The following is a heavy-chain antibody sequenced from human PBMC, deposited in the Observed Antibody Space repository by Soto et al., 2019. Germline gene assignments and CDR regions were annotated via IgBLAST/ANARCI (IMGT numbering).Heavy chain of an antibody. J-gene: IGHJ4*02. Sequence: QVQLVESGGGVVQPGRSLRLSCAASGFTFSSYGMHWVRQAPGKGLEWVAVISYDGSNKYYADSVKGRFTISRDNSKNTLYLQMNSLRAEDTAVYYCAQAGSGSYAPPFDYWGQGTLVTVSS. CDR2: ISYDGSNK. D-gene: IGHD1-26*01. V-gene: IGHV3-30*18. CDR1: GFTFSSYG. CDR3: AQAGSGSYAPPFDY.